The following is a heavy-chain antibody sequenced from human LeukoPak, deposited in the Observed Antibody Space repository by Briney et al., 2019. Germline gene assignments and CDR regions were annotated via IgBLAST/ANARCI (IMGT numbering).Heavy chain of an antibody. CDR1: GFTFSSYW. V-gene: IGHV3-7*01. J-gene: IGHJ4*02. Sequence: GGSLXLSCAASGFTFSSYWMSWVRQAPGKGLEXVANIKQDGSEKYYVDSVKGRFTISRDNAKNSLYLQMNSLRAEDTAVYYCAREVVPAAIPSYFDYWGQGTLVTVSS. CDR3: AREVVPAAIPSYFDY. D-gene: IGHD2-2*02. CDR2: IKQDGSEK.